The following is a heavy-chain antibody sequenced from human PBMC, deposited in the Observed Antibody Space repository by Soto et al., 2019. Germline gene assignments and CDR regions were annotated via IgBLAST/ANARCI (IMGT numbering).Heavy chain of an antibody. Sequence: SENLSHTCTASGGSASSGSFYWSWIRQPPGKGLEWIGYIYYSGSPNYNPSLKGRVTKSVNTSKNQFPLKLSSVTAADTDVYYCARSPYYYGSGSYYPGHYYYGMDVCGQGTTVTVSS. J-gene: IGHJ6*02. V-gene: IGHV4-61*01. CDR1: GGSASSGSFY. CDR3: ARSPYYYGSGSYYPGHYYYGMDV. D-gene: IGHD3-10*01. CDR2: IYYSGSP.